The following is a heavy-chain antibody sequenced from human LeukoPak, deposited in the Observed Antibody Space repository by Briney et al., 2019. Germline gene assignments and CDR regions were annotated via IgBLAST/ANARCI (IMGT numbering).Heavy chain of an antibody. V-gene: IGHV3-74*01. D-gene: IGHD3-9*01. J-gene: IGHJ4*02. Sequence: GGSLRLSCATSGFSFSSYAMSWVRQAPGKGLVWVSRINSDGSSTTYADSVKGRFTISRDNAKNSLYLQMNSLRAEDTAVYYCARVGYFDWLGGFDYWGQGTLVTVSS. CDR1: GFSFSSYA. CDR3: ARVGYFDWLGGFDY. CDR2: INSDGSST.